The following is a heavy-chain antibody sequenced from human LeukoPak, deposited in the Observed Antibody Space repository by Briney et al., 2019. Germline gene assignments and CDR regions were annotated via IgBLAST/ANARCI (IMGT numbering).Heavy chain of an antibody. J-gene: IGHJ4*02. CDR3: ARGSYSGSYYFDY. CDR1: GGSIRSYY. Sequence: SETLSLTCTGSGGSIRSYYWSWIRQPAGKGLEWIGRIYTSGSTNYNPSLKSRVTMSVDTSKNQFSLKLSSVTAADTAVYYCARGSYSGSYYFDYWGQGTLVTVSS. V-gene: IGHV4-4*07. D-gene: IGHD1-26*01. CDR2: IYTSGST.